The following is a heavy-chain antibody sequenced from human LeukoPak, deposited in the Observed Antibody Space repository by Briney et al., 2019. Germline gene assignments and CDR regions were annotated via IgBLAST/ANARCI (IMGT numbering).Heavy chain of an antibody. Sequence: ASVKVSCKASGYTFTSYGISWVRQAPGQGIEWMGWISAYNGNTNYAQKLQGRVTMTTDTSTSTAYMELRSLRSDDTAVYYCARDLPIAAGNNWFDPWGQGTLVTVSS. J-gene: IGHJ5*02. V-gene: IGHV1-18*01. CDR1: GYTFTSYG. D-gene: IGHD6-13*01. CDR3: ARDLPIAAGNNWFDP. CDR2: ISAYNGNT.